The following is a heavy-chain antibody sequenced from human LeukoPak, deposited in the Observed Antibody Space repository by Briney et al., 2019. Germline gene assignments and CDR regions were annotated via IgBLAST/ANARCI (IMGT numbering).Heavy chain of an antibody. J-gene: IGHJ4*02. D-gene: IGHD1-26*01. Sequence: SETLSLTCTVSGGSISSSSYYWGWIRQPPGKGLEWIGSIYYSGSTYYNPPLKSRVTISVDTSKNQVSLKLSSVTAADTAVYYCARRSTRFFDYWGQGTLVTVSS. CDR1: GGSISSSSYY. CDR2: IYYSGST. CDR3: ARRSTRFFDY. V-gene: IGHV4-39*01.